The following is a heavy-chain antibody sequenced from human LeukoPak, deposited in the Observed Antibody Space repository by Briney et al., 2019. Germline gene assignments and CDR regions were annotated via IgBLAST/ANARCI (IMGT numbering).Heavy chain of an antibody. V-gene: IGHV3-15*01. D-gene: IGHD2-2*01. Sequence: KPGGSLRLSCAASGFTFSNAWMSWVRQAPGKGLEWVGRIKSKTDGGTTDYAAPVKGRFTISRDDSKNTLYLQMNSLKTEDTAVYYCTTEGIVVVSAAYYWGQGTLVTVSS. CDR1: GFTFSNAW. CDR3: TTEGIVVVSAAYY. J-gene: IGHJ4*02. CDR2: IKSKTDGGTT.